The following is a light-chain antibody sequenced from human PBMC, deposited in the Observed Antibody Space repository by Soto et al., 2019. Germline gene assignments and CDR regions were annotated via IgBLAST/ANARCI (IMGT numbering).Light chain of an antibody. CDR3: QQYAGSPWT. CDR1: QSVSSSY. Sequence: EIVLTQSPGTLSLSPGERATLSCRASQSVSSSYLVWYQQKPGQAPRLLIYDTSSRATGIPDRFSGSGSGKDFTLTISRLEPEDFAVYYCQQYAGSPWTFGHGTKVEIK. V-gene: IGKV3-20*01. CDR2: DTS. J-gene: IGKJ1*01.